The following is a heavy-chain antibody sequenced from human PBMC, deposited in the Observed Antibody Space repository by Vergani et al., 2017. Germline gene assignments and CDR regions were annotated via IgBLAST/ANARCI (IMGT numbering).Heavy chain of an antibody. Sequence: EVQLVESGGGLVQPGRSLRLSCAASGFTFDDYAMHWVRQAPGKGLEWVSGINWNSDSIAYADSVKGRFTISKDKAKNSLYLQMNSLRAEDTALYYCVKDIAASGNYWYFGLWGRGTLVTGSS. D-gene: IGHD6-13*01. CDR3: VKDIAASGNYWYFGL. J-gene: IGHJ2*01. CDR1: GFTFDDYA. V-gene: IGHV3-9*01. CDR2: INWNSDSI.